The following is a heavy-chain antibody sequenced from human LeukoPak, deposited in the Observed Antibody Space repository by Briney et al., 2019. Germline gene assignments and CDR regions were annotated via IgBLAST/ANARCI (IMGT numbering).Heavy chain of an antibody. CDR2: INTGGGT. Sequence: GGSLRLSCAASGFTFSTYTMSWVRQAPGKGLEWVSAINTGGGTSSADSVKGRFTISRDNSESTLYLQMSSLRAEDTAVYYCARGLDGVTWGPFDIWGQGTVVTVSS. CDR3: ARGLDGVTWGPFDI. J-gene: IGHJ3*02. V-gene: IGHV3-23*01. D-gene: IGHD2-8*01. CDR1: GFTFSTYT.